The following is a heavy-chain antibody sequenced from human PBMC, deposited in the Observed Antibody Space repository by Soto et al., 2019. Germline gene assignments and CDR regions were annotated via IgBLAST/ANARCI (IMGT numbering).Heavy chain of an antibody. Sequence: GGSLRLSSAASGFTFSDHFMDWVRQAPGKGLEWVGRARNKANSYTTEYAASVKGRFTISRDDSKNSLYLQVNSLKTEDTAVIYCAREHRRGPYYYGLDVWGQGTTVTVSS. CDR3: AREHRRGPYYYGLDV. J-gene: IGHJ6*02. V-gene: IGHV3-72*01. CDR2: ARNKANSYTT. CDR1: GFTFSDHF.